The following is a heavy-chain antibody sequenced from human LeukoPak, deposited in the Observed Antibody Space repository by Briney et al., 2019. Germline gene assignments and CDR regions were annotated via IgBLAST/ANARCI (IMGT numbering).Heavy chain of an antibody. CDR1: GFTFSDHY. V-gene: IGHV3-72*01. J-gene: IGHJ4*02. Sequence: GGPLRLSCAASGFTFSDHYMDWVRQAPGKGLEWVGRTRNKANSYTTEYAASVKGRFTISRDDSKNSLYLQMNSLKTEDTAVYYCAREGSGYFDYWGQGTLVTVSS. CDR3: AREGSGYFDY. D-gene: IGHD1-26*01. CDR2: TRNKANSYTT.